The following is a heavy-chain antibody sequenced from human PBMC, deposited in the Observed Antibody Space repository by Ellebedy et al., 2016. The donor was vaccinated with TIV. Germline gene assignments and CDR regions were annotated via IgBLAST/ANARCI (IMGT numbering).Heavy chain of an antibody. V-gene: IGHV3-15*01. J-gene: IGHJ4*02. CDR2: IKSKTDGGAA. CDR3: TTVYRYNYDSV. Sequence: GGSLRLSCAASGFTFSNAWMNWVRQTPGKGLEWVGRIKSKTDGGAADYAAPVKGRFTISRDDSKNTLYLQMNSLKTEDTAVYFCTTVYRYNYDSVWGQGTLVTVSS. CDR1: GFTFSNAW. D-gene: IGHD5-18*01.